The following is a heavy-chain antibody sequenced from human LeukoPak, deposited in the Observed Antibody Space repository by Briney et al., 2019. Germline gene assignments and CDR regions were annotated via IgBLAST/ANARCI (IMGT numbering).Heavy chain of an antibody. CDR2: ISSSSSYI. J-gene: IGHJ4*02. Sequence: GGSLRLSCAASGFTFSSYSMNWVCQAPGKGLEWVSSISSSSSYIYYADSVKGRFTISRDNAKNSLYLQMNSLRAEDTAVYYCARDETYYYDSSGYYPDCWGQGTLVTVSS. CDR1: GFTFSSYS. D-gene: IGHD3-22*01. CDR3: ARDETYYYDSSGYYPDC. V-gene: IGHV3-21*01.